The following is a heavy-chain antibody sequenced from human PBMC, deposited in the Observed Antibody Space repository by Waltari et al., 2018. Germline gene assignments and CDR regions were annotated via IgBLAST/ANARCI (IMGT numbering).Heavy chain of an antibody. V-gene: IGHV4-39*01. CDR1: GVSITSNIHY. CDR2: VSYSGPT. Sequence: QLQLQESGPRLVRPSETLSLICRVSGVSITSNIHYWAWIRQSPGQGLEWSGTVSYSGPTYISQSFKGRVSVSRDTSKNQVSLILGSVTAADMAVYYCATYIGASVGTAAFDVWGQGTMVTVSS. D-gene: IGHD5-12*01. CDR3: ATYIGASVGTAAFDV. J-gene: IGHJ3*01.